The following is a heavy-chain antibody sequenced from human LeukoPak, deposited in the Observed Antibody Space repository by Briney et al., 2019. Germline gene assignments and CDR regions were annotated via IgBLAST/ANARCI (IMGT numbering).Heavy chain of an antibody. CDR3: ARHPNYDFWSGYLPR. D-gene: IGHD3-3*01. CDR2: IIPIFGTA. CDR1: GGTFSSYT. J-gene: IGHJ4*02. V-gene: IGHV1-69*05. Sequence: ASVKVSCKASGGTFSSYTISWVRQAPGQGLEWMGRIIPIFGTANYAQKFQGRVTITTDESTSTAYMELSSLRSEDTAVYYCARHPNYDFWSGYLPRWGQGTLVTVSS.